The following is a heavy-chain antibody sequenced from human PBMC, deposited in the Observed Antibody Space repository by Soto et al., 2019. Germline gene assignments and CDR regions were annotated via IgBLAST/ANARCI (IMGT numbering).Heavy chain of an antibody. J-gene: IGHJ4*02. Sequence: QVQFLQSGAEVKKPGASVIVSCKTSGYIFTNYPIHWVRQAPGRGLEWVAWINTGNGTTRYSPKLQGRVSLRTDTSASTAYLELNRLRFEDTAVYYCASNAFDYWGQGTLVAVSP. CDR1: GYIFTNYP. V-gene: IGHV1-3*04. CDR3: ASNAFDY. CDR2: INTGNGTT.